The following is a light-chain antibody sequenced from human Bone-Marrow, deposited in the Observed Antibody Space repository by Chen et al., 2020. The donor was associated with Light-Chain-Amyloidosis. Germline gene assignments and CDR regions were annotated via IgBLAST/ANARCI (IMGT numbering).Light chain of an antibody. Sequence: QSVLTQPPSASGTPGQRVTITCSGASSNIGINYVYWYQHFRGAAPNPLIHRNNQRPSVVPARFSYSKSGTSACLAIRGLRSEVEADYYCAAWDGSLSGYVFGTGTKVIVL. J-gene: IGLJ1*01. CDR3: AAWDGSLSGYV. V-gene: IGLV1-47*01. CDR1: SSNIGINY. CDR2: RNN.